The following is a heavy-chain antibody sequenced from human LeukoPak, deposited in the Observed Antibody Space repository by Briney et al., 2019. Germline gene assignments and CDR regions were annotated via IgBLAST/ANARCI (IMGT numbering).Heavy chain of an antibody. CDR3: ARGYYDSSGYLMLDY. D-gene: IGHD3-22*01. Sequence: PGGSLRLSCAASGFTFSSYAMHWVRQAPGKGLEWVAVISYDGSNKYYADSVKGRFTISRDNSKNTLYLQMNSLRAEDTVVYYCARGYYDSSGYLMLDYWGQGTLVTVSS. V-gene: IGHV3-30-3*01. J-gene: IGHJ4*02. CDR1: GFTFSSYA. CDR2: ISYDGSNK.